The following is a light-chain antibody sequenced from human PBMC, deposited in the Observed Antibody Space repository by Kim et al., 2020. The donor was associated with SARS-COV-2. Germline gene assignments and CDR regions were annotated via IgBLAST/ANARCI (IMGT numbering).Light chain of an antibody. J-gene: IGKJ4*01. CDR3: QQSFSNPLT. Sequence: DIQMTQSPSSLSASVGDRVTITCRASHTITNFLIWYQQKPGQAPKVLIAAASTLQSGVPSRFSGSGSGTDFTLTISSLQPEDFATYYCQQSFSNPLTFGGGTKVDIK. CDR1: HTITNF. V-gene: IGKV1-39*01. CDR2: AAS.